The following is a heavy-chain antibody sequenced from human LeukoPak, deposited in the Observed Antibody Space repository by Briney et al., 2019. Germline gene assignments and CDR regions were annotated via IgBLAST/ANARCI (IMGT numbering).Heavy chain of an antibody. J-gene: IGHJ3*01. Sequence: SETLSLTCAVYGASFSGYYWSWIRQTPGKGLEWIGEINHSGSISYNPSPKGRITISVDTCKSQFSLELRSVNAADTAVYYCAKVYSSSSRDSFDVWGQGTMVTVSS. D-gene: IGHD6-6*01. CDR2: INHSGSI. CDR3: AKVYSSSSRDSFDV. V-gene: IGHV4-34*01. CDR1: GASFSGYY.